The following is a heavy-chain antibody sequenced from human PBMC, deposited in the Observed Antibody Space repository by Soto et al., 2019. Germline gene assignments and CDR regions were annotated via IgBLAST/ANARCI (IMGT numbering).Heavy chain of an antibody. CDR3: AKERSSGWSLDY. V-gene: IGHV3-23*01. J-gene: IGHJ4*02. Sequence: GGSLRLSCAASGFTFSSYIMNWVRQAPGKGLEWVSGISGSGDSTYYADSVKGRFTVSRDNSKNTLYLQMNSLRAEDTAVFYCAKERSSGWSLDYWGQGTLVTVSS. CDR1: GFTFSSYI. D-gene: IGHD6-19*01. CDR2: ISGSGDST.